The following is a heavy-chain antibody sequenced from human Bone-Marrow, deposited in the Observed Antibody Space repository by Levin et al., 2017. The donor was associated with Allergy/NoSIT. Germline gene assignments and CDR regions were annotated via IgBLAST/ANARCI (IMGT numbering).Heavy chain of an antibody. Sequence: PSETLSLTCTVSGGSVISDNSYRGWIRQPPGKGLEWIASFYNSGITYYNPSLRSRVTISVDTSKNQFSLNLNSVTAADTSIDYCVIFAGHWGPGILVTVSS. CDR3: VIFAGH. D-gene: IGHD3-3*01. CDR2: FYNSGIT. CDR1: GGSVISDNSY. V-gene: IGHV4-39*01. J-gene: IGHJ4*02.